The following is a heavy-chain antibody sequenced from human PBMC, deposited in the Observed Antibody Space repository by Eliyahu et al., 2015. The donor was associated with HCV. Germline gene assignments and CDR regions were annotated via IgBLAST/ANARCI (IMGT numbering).Heavy chain of an antibody. V-gene: IGHV4-4*07. CDR3: ARGAFVGDYEEH. CDR2: LYPSTGNT. J-gene: IGHJ4*02. D-gene: IGHD3-16*01. CDR1: GASVTSHY. Sequence: QVHLQESGPGLVKPSETLSLICDVFGASVTSHYWSXIRLSAGSGLEWIGRLYPSTGNTEYNPSLEGRVTMSVDRSKNQISLKMSSATVADTAVYYCARGAFVGDYEEHWGQGIQVTVSS.